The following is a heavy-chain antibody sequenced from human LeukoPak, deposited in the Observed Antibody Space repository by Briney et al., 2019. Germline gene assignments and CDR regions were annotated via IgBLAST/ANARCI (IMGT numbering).Heavy chain of an antibody. J-gene: IGHJ4*02. D-gene: IGHD3-22*01. CDR2: ISSSGSTI. CDR3: ATWDYYDSSGYGDY. Sequence: PGGSLRLSCAASGFTFSSYSMNWVRQAPGKGLEWVSYISSSGSTIYYADSVKGRFTISRDNAKNSLYLQMNSLRAEDTAVYYCATWDYYDSSGYGDYWGQGTLVTVSS. CDR1: GFTFSSYS. V-gene: IGHV3-48*04.